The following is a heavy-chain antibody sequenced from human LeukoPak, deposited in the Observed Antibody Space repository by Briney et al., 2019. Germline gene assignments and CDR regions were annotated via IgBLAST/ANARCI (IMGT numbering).Heavy chain of an antibody. D-gene: IGHD3-22*01. CDR1: GINFSNNL. Sequence: GGALGPSCATSGINFSNNLMTWVRQAPGKGLEWVGFISYDGSNKYYSDSVKGRFTTSRDNSKNTLYLQMNSLRAEDTAVYYCAKGKDYYDSSAYYYTYAFDIWGQGTMVTVSS. CDR2: ISYDGSNK. CDR3: AKGKDYYDSSAYYYTYAFDI. V-gene: IGHV3-30*18. J-gene: IGHJ3*02.